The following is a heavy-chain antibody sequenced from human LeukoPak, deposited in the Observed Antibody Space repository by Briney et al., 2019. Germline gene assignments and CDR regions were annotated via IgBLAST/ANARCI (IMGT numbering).Heavy chain of an antibody. J-gene: IGHJ6*03. Sequence: PGGSLRLSCAASGFTFSRHWMGWVRQAPGKGPEWVASIKQDGSQYYVDSVKGRFIISRDNAKNSLYLQMNSLRAEDTAVYSCARDPGGWGAAGLAYMDVWGKGTTVTVSS. D-gene: IGHD6-13*01. CDR2: IKQDGSQ. V-gene: IGHV3-7*01. CDR3: ARDPGGWGAAGLAYMDV. CDR1: GFTFSRHW.